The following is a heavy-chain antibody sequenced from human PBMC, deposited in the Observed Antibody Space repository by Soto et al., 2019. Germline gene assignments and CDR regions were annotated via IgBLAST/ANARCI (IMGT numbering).Heavy chain of an antibody. Sequence: SVKVSCKASGGTFSNYSFSWVRQAPGQGLQWMGGILPVFGTTKYSQRFQGRVTITADESTSTAYMEVSSLRSEDTAVYYCARVLESKYSSSSGWFDPWGPGTLVTVSS. CDR1: GGTFSNYS. CDR3: ARVLESKYSSSSGWFDP. CDR2: ILPVFGTT. D-gene: IGHD6-6*01. V-gene: IGHV1-69*13. J-gene: IGHJ5*02.